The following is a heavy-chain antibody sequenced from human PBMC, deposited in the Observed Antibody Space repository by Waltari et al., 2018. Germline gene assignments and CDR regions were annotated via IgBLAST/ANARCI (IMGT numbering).Heavy chain of an antibody. CDR1: GFTFSRYW. Sequence: DVQLVESGGGLVQPGGSLRLSCAGSGFTFSRYWMGWVRQSPGKGRERVATINEGESVVNYVDPVKGRFIVTRDNAKKSLYLHMSSLRVEDTAIYYCIRLDALIVEAPVVSFDHWGQGTLVTVSS. D-gene: IGHD2-2*01. CDR2: INEGESVV. J-gene: IGHJ4*02. V-gene: IGHV3-7*01. CDR3: IRLDALIVEAPVVSFDH.